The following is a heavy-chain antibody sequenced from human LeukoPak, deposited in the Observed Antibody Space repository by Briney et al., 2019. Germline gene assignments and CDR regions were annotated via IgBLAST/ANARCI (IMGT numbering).Heavy chain of an antibody. CDR2: IYYSGST. CDR1: GGSINSSSYY. Sequence: PSETLSLTCTVSGGSINSSSYYWSWIRQPPGKGLEWIGYIYYSGSTNYNPSLKSRVTISVDTSKNQFSLKLSSVTAADTAVYYCAKDEDLWFGESPYYYYMDVWGKGTTVTVSS. J-gene: IGHJ6*03. CDR3: AKDEDLWFGESPYYYYMDV. D-gene: IGHD3-10*01. V-gene: IGHV4-61*01.